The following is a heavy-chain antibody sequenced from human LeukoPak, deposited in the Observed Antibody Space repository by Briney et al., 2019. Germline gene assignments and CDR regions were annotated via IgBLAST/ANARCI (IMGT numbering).Heavy chain of an antibody. J-gene: IGHJ4*02. CDR1: GFTFSGFW. D-gene: IGHD3-22*01. CDR2: INSDGSEG. Sequence: GGSLRLSCAVSGFTFSGFWMSWSRQAPGKGLEWVASINSDGSEGYYADVVKGRFTISRDNAKNSLYLQMNSLRDEDTAVYYCARDFRYHDSSGYYSFDYWGQGTLVTVSS. CDR3: ARDFRYHDSSGYYSFDY. V-gene: IGHV3-7*01.